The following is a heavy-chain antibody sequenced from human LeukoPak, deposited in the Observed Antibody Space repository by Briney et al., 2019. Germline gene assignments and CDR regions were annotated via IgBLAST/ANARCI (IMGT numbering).Heavy chain of an antibody. J-gene: IGHJ4*02. CDR1: GFPFNAYW. CDR3: ARSLPYGTAWYGRSDF. Sequence: GGSLRLSCAASGFPFNAYWMTWVRQAPGKGLEWVANIRQDGDTKYYVDSVKGRFTISRDNAMNSLYLQMNSLRAEDTAIYYCARSLPYGTAWYGRSDFWGQGTLVTVSS. CDR2: IRQDGDTK. V-gene: IGHV3-7*03. D-gene: IGHD6-13*01.